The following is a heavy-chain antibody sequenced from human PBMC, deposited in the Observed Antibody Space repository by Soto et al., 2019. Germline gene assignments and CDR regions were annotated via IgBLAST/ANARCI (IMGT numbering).Heavy chain of an antibody. J-gene: IGHJ6*03. D-gene: IGHD3-3*01. V-gene: IGHV7-4-1*02. CDR2: INTNTGNP. CDR3: VRDLGYDFWSGYYYYYMDV. CDR1: GYTFTSYA. Sequence: ASVKVSCKASGYTFTSYAMNWVRQAPGQGLEWMGWINTNTGNPTYAQGFTGRFVFSLDTSVSTAYLQISSLKAEDTAVYYCVRDLGYDFWSGYYYYYMDVWGKGTTVTVSS.